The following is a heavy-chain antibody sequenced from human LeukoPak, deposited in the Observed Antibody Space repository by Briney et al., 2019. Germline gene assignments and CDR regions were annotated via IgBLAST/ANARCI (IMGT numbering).Heavy chain of an antibody. D-gene: IGHD3-10*01. J-gene: IGHJ2*01. Sequence: PSETLSLICTVAGGSISSSSYFWGWIRQPPGKGLDWIGSISYNGNTYYNPSLKSRVTISVDTSKNQFSLKLSSVTAADTAVFYCARHGFQYWYFDLWGRGTPVTVSS. CDR3: ARHGFQYWYFDL. V-gene: IGHV4-39*01. CDR1: GGSISSSSYF. CDR2: ISYNGNT.